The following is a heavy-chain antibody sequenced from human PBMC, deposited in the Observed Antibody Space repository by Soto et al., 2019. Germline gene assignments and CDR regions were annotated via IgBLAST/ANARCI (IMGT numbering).Heavy chain of an antibody. CDR1: GFTFSGSA. Sequence: EVQLVESGGGLVQPGGSLKLSCAASGFTFSGSAMHWVRQASGKGLEWVGRIRNKADSYATAYAASVKGRFTISRDDSKNTAYLQLNSLKTEDTAVYYCTRIEYYYYYGMDVWGQGTTVTVSS. CDR3: TRIEYYYYYGMDV. J-gene: IGHJ6*02. CDR2: IRNKADSYAT. V-gene: IGHV3-73*02.